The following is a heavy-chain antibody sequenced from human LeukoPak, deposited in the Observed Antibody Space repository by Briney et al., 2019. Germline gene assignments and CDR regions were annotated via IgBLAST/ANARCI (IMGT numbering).Heavy chain of an antibody. CDR1: GYTFTSYA. Sequence: ASVKLSCKPSGYTFTSYAIQWVRQAPGQRLEWMGWINAGNGNTKYSERLQGRVTITRDTSASTVYMELRTLRSEDTAVYYCAREHDFWSPYAFDIWGQGTMVTVSS. V-gene: IGHV1-3*01. J-gene: IGHJ3*02. CDR3: AREHDFWSPYAFDI. D-gene: IGHD3-3*01. CDR2: INAGNGNT.